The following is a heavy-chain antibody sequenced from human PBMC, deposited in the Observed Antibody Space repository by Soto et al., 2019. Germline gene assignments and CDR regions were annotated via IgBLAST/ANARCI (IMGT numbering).Heavy chain of an antibody. CDR1: GFTVSSNY. CDR3: ARSQIAVAGPFDY. J-gene: IGHJ4*02. CDR2: IYSGGST. D-gene: IGHD6-19*01. Sequence: GGSLRLSCAASGFTVSSNYMSWVRQAPGKGLEWVSVIYSGGSTYYADSVKGRFTISRDNSKNTLYLQMNSLRAEDTAVYYGARSQIAVAGPFDYWGQGTLVTGSS. V-gene: IGHV3-66*01.